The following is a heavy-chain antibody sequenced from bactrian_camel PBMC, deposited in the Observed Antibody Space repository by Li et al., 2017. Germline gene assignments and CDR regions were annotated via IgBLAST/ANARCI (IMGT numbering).Heavy chain of an antibody. J-gene: IGHJ4*01. Sequence: VQLAESGGGSAETGGSLRVSCRASGFRFTDYALGWYRQAPGNECELLSTIDLDSYTYVADSVKGRFTASRDNARNTFYLQMNNLKREDTAVYYCAADTFLRPNACPTRDYMSPAGRLLAGDRARFAYWGQGTQVTVS. V-gene: IGHV3S53*01. CDR1: GFRFTDYA. D-gene: IGHD4*01. CDR2: IDLDSYT. CDR3: AADTFLRPNACPTRDYMSPAGRLLAGDRARFAY.